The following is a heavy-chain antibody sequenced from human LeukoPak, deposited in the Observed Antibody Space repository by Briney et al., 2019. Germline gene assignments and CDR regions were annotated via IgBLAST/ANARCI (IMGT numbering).Heavy chain of an antibody. CDR1: GFTFSNCA. V-gene: IGHV3-23*01. CDR3: AKSPGSGWSVNYFDY. Sequence: GGSLRRSCAASGFTFSNCAMNWVRQAPGKGREWVSTISDGGGSTDFADSVKGRFTISRDNSKNTLYLQMNSLRVEDTAVYYCAKSPGSGWSVNYFDYWGQGTLVTVSS. D-gene: IGHD6-19*01. CDR2: ISDGGGST. J-gene: IGHJ4*02.